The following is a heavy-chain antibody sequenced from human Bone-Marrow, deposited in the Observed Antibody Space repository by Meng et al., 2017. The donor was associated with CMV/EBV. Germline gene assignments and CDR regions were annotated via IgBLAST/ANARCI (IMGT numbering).Heavy chain of an antibody. CDR3: ARLRGYQLPRSYYYYGMDV. V-gene: IGHV3-48*04. J-gene: IGHJ6*02. CDR1: GFTFSSYS. Sequence: GGSLRLSCAASGFTFSSYSMNWVRQAPGKGLEWVSYISSSSSTIYYADSVKGRFTISRDNAKNSLYLQMNSLRAEDTAVYYCARLRGYQLPRSYYYYGMDVWGQGTTVTVSS. D-gene: IGHD2-2*01. CDR2: ISSSSSTI.